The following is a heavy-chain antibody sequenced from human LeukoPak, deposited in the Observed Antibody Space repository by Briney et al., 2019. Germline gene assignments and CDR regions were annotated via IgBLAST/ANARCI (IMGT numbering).Heavy chain of an antibody. CDR2: IYPGDSDT. CDR3: ARTGYTSGWYVGSFDY. V-gene: IGHV5-51*01. Sequence: RGESLKISCKGSGYSFTNYWIGWVRQMPGKGLEWMGIIYPGDSDTKYSPSFQGQVTISADKSISTAYLQWSSLKASDTAMYYCARTGYTSGWYVGSFDYWGQGTLVTVSS. J-gene: IGHJ4*02. CDR1: GYSFTNYW. D-gene: IGHD6-19*01.